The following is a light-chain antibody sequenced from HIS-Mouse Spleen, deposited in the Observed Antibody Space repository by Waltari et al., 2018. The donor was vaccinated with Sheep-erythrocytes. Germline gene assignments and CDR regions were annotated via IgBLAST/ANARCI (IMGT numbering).Light chain of an antibody. V-gene: IGKV3-15*01. J-gene: IGKJ2*01. CDR1: QSVSSN. CDR2: GAS. Sequence: EIVMTQSPATLSVSPGERATLSCRASQSVSSNLAWYQQKPGQAPRLLIYGASTRATGIPARFSGSESGTEFTLTISSMQSEDFAVYYWQQYNNWPPPYTFGQGTKLEIK. CDR3: QQYNNWPPPYT.